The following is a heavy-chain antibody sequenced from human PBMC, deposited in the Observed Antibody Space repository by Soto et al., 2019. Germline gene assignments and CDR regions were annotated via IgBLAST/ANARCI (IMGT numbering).Heavy chain of an antibody. Sequence: ASVKVSCKASGDTFSSNTISWVRQAPGQGLEWMGRIIPVLGITNYAQKFQDRVTITADKSTSTAYMELSSLRSDDTAVYYCARGGDCVTPTCYKYFHNWGQGTLVTVSS. D-gene: IGHD2-2*02. CDR2: IIPVLGIT. CDR1: GDTFSSNT. V-gene: IGHV1-69*02. CDR3: ARGGDCVTPTCYKYFHN. J-gene: IGHJ1*01.